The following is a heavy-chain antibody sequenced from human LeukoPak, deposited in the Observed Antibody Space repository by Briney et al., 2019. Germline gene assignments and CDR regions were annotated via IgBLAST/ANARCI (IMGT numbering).Heavy chain of an antibody. CDR2: ISGSGSGGTT. CDR1: GFTFSSYA. D-gene: IGHD2-21*01. V-gene: IGHV3-23*01. Sequence: PGGSLRLSCAASGFTFSSYAMSWVRQAPGKGLEWVSTISGSGSGGTTYYADSVRGRFTISRDNSKNTLYLQMNSLRAEDTAVYYCAKDLFLWYFDLWGRGTLVTVSS. CDR3: AKDLFLWYFDL. J-gene: IGHJ2*01.